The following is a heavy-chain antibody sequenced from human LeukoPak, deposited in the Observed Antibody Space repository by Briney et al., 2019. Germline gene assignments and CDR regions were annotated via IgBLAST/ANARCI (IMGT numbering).Heavy chain of an antibody. J-gene: IGHJ4*02. CDR1: EYTFTIYY. V-gene: IGHV1-46*01. D-gene: IGHD6-13*01. CDR3: ASSIAAADYYFDY. CDR2: INPSGGTT. Sequence: ASVKVSCKTSEYTFTIYYMHWVRQAPGQGLEWMGKINPSGGTTTYAQKFQGRVAMTRDTSTSTVYMELSSLRSEDTAVHYCASSIAAADYYFDYWGQGALVTVSS.